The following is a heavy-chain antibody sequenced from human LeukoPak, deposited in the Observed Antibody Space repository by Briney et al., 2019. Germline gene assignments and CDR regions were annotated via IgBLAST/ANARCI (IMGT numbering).Heavy chain of an antibody. V-gene: IGHV4-34*01. CDR2: INHSGST. J-gene: IGHJ4*02. CDR3: ARGGGRYCSSASCHLDC. Sequence: SETLSLTCAVYGESFSGYYWSWIRQPPGKGLEWIGEINHSGSTNYNPSLKSRVTISVDTSKNQFSLKLSSVTAADTAVYYCARGGGRYCSSASCHLDCWGQGTLVTVSS. D-gene: IGHD2-2*01. CDR1: GESFSGYY.